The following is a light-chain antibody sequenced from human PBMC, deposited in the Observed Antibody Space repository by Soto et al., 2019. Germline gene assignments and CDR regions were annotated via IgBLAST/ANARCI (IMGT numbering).Light chain of an antibody. CDR3: QQYGSSLWT. CDR2: KAS. CDR1: QTISSW. V-gene: IGKV1-5*03. Sequence: DIQMTQSPSTLSGSVGDRVTITCRASQTISSWLAWYQQKPGKAPKLLIYKASTLKSGVPSRFSGSGSGTEFTLTISRLEPEDFAVYYCQQYGSSLWTFGQGTKVDIK. J-gene: IGKJ1*01.